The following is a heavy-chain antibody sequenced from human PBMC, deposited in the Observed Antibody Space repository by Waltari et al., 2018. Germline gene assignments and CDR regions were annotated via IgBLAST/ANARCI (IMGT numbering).Heavy chain of an antibody. J-gene: IGHJ4*02. CDR3: ARAFTGISFGY. Sequence: QVQLQESGPGLVKPSETLSLTCTVSGGSISGHYWTWIRQPAGKGLEWIGRIYSSGSTHYQPSLKSRSTMSVDTAKNQFSLKLTSGTAADTAVEYCARAFTGISFGYWGQGTLVTVSS. D-gene: IGHD3-3*02. CDR2: IYSSGST. CDR1: GGSISGHY. V-gene: IGHV4-4*07.